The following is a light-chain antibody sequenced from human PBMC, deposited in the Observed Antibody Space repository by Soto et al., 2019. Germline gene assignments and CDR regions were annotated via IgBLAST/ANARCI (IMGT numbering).Light chain of an antibody. J-gene: IGKJ5*01. Sequence: DVQMTQSPSTLSASVGDRVTVTCRASQNIDNWLAWYQQKPGKAPRLLIYKASSLQTEVPSRFSGSGSGTDFTLTISSLQSEDFAVYYCQQYKNWPLFGQGTRLEIK. V-gene: IGKV1-5*03. CDR1: QNIDNW. CDR2: KAS. CDR3: QQYKNWPL.